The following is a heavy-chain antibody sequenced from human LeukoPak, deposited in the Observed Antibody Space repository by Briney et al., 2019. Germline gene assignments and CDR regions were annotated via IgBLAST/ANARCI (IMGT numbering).Heavy chain of an antibody. CDR3: ARVGFFDWFDP. CDR2: IKQDGSEK. D-gene: IGHD3-10*01. V-gene: IGHV3-7*01. CDR1: GFTFSSYW. Sequence: GGSLRLSCAASGFTFSSYWMSWVRQAPGKGLEWVANIKQDGSEKYYVDSVKGRFTISRDNAKNSLYLQMNSLRAEDTAVYYRARVGFFDWFDPWGQGTLVTVSS. J-gene: IGHJ5*02.